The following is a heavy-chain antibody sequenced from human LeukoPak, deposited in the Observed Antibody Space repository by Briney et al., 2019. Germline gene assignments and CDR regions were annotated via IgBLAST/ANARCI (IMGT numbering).Heavy chain of an antibody. D-gene: IGHD3-3*01. CDR2: IIPIFGTA. Sequence: SVKVSCKASGGTFSSYAISWVRQAPGQGLEWMGGIIPIFGTANYAQKFQGRVTITTDESTSTAYMELSSLRSEDTAVYYCARGFLEWLLGSGSYYYYMDVWAKGTTVTVSS. CDR3: ARGFLEWLLGSGSYYYYMDV. CDR1: GGTFSSYA. J-gene: IGHJ6*03. V-gene: IGHV1-69*05.